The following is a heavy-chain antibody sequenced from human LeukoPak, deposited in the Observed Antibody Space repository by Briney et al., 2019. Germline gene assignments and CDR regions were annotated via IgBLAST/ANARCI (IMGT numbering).Heavy chain of an antibody. CDR2: FDPEDGET. Sequence: ASVKVSCKVSGYTLTELSMHWVRQAPGKGLEWRGGFDPEDGETIYAQKFQGRVTMTEDTSTDTAYMELSSLRSEDTAVYYCATDFGGPTIQGYWGQGALVTVSS. J-gene: IGHJ4*02. V-gene: IGHV1-24*01. D-gene: IGHD5-12*01. CDR1: GYTLTELS. CDR3: ATDFGGPTIQGY.